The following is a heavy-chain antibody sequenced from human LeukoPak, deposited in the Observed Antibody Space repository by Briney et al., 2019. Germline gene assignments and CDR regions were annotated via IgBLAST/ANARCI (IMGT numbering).Heavy chain of an antibody. CDR2: ISSSSSHI. Sequence: GGSLRLSCAASGFTFSSYSMNWVRQAPGKGLEWVSSISSSSSHIYYADSVKGRFTISRDNAKNSLYLQMNSLRAEDTAVYYCARDGSGYDWWGQGTLVTVSS. CDR3: ARDGSGYDW. D-gene: IGHD5-12*01. CDR1: GFTFSSYS. V-gene: IGHV3-21*01. J-gene: IGHJ4*02.